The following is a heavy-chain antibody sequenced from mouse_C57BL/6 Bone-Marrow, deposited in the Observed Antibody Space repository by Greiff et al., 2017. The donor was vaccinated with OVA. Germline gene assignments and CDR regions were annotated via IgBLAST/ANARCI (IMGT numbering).Heavy chain of an antibody. D-gene: IGHD1-1*01. J-gene: IGHJ4*01. CDR3: ARCSYGGSHYALDY. V-gene: IGHV1-39*01. Sequence: EVQLQQSGPELVKPGASVKLSCKASGYSFTDYNMNWVKQSPGQSLEWIGVINPNYGTTSYNQKFKGKATLTVDPSSSTAYMQLNSLTSEDSAVYDCARCSYGGSHYALDYWGQGTSVTVSS. CDR1: GYSFTDYN. CDR2: INPNYGTT.